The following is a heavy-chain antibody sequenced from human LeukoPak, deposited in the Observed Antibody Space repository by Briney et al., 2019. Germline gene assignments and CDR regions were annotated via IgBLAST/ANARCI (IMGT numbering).Heavy chain of an antibody. CDR3: ARCSSTSCYMSDY. CDR1: GGSFSGYY. CDR2: MYHSGST. V-gene: IGHV4-34*01. D-gene: IGHD2-2*02. J-gene: IGHJ4*02. Sequence: PSETLSLTCAVYGGSFSGYYWSWIRQPPGKGLEWIGSMYHSGSTYYNPSLKSRVTISVDTSKNQFSLKVSSVTAADTAVYYCARCSSTSCYMSDYWGQGTLVTVSS.